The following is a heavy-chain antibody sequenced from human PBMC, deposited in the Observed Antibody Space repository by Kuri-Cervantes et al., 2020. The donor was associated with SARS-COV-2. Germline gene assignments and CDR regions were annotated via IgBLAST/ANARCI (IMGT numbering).Heavy chain of an antibody. CDR3: ARFGIAVARSVDY. V-gene: IGHV4-39*07. CDR1: GGSISCSSYY. CDR2: IYYSGST. Sequence: ESLKISCTVSGGSISCSSYYWGWIRQPPGKGLEWIGSIYYSGSTYYNPSLKSRVTISVDTSKNQFSLKLSSVTAADTAVYYCARFGIAVARSVDYWGQGTLVTVSS. J-gene: IGHJ4*02. D-gene: IGHD6-19*01.